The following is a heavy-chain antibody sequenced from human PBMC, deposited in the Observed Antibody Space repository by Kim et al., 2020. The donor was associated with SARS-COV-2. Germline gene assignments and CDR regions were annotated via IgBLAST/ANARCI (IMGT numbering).Heavy chain of an antibody. V-gene: IGHV4-31*02. CDR3: ARGRITIFGVVTEFDY. D-gene: IGHD3-3*01. Sequence: YLKSRVTISVDTSKNQFSLKLGSMTAADTAVYYCARGRITIFGVVTEFDYWGQGTLVTVSS. J-gene: IGHJ4*02.